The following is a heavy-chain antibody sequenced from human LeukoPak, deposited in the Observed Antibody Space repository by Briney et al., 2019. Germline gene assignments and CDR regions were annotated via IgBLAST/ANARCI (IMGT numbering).Heavy chain of an antibody. CDR2: ISGDGRST. D-gene: IGHD4-23*01. CDR3: ARRYGGWDAFDI. CDR1: GFAYKSYP. Sequence: GGPLRLPCEASGFAYKSYPMHWFRRAPGKGREGVSTISGDGRSTFYADSVKGRFTISRDDSKTTLFLQMNSLRAEDTAIYYCARRYGGWDAFDIWGQGTVVTVSS. V-gene: IGHV3-23*01. J-gene: IGHJ3*02.